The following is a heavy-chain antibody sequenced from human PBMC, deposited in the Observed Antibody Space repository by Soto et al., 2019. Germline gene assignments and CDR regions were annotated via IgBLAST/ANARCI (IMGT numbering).Heavy chain of an antibody. J-gene: IGHJ5*02. CDR2: VNHGVTS. Sequence: SETLSLTCTVSGGSISSGGYYWDWIRQPPGKGLEWIGEVNHGVTSNYNPSLKSRAIISVDTSKNQFSLKLSSVAAADTAVYYLARWWSGSRQGFDPWGKGTLGTV. CDR3: ARWWSGSRQGFDP. V-gene: IGHV4-39*07. CDR1: GGSISSGGYY. D-gene: IGHD3-3*01.